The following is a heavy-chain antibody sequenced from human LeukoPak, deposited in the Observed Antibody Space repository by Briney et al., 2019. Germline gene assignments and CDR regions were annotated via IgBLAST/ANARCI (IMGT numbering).Heavy chain of an antibody. J-gene: IGHJ4*02. V-gene: IGHV3-30*02. CDR2: IHFDGSTK. CDR3: AKDQCTRTSCDGYPGH. CDR1: GFTFSSYG. Sequence: GGSLRLSCAASGFTFSSYGMHRVRQAPGEGLEWVAFIHFDGSTKYSGDSVKGRFTVSRDNSKNTLYLQMNSLRPEDTAVYYCAKDQCTRTSCDGYPGHWGQGTLVTVSS. D-gene: IGHD2-2*01.